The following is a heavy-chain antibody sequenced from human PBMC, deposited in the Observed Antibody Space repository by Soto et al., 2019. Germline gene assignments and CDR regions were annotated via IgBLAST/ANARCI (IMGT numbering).Heavy chain of an antibody. J-gene: IGHJ6*02. CDR3: VRQGFGRLHGLVDV. CDR2: IDSNGGT. Sequence: QVQLQESGPGLVKPSETLSLTCTVSDDSTSSYKWSWIRQPPGRRLEWIGYIDSNGGTSYNPSLQSRVTISVGTSTKQFSRKLSSVTAADTAVYYCVRQGFGRLHGLVDVWGQGTTVTVSS. CDR1: DDSTSSYK. D-gene: IGHD3-10*01. V-gene: IGHV4-59*08.